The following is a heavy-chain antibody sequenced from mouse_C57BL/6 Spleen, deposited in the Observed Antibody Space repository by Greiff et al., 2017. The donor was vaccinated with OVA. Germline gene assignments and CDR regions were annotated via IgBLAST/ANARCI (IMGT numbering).Heavy chain of an antibody. D-gene: IGHD4-1*01. CDR3: ATLTGDWYFDV. CDR2: INPSSGYT. Sequence: VQLQESGAELARPGASVKMSCKASGYTFTSYTMHWVKQRPGQGLEWIGYINPSSGYTKYNQKFKDKATLTADKSSSTAYMQLSSLTSEDSAVYYCATLTGDWYFDVWGTGTTVTVSS. J-gene: IGHJ1*03. CDR1: GYTFTSYT. V-gene: IGHV1-4*01.